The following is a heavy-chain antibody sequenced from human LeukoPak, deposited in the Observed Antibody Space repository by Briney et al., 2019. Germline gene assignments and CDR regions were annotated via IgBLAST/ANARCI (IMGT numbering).Heavy chain of an antibody. J-gene: IGHJ4*02. CDR2: IYYSGST. D-gene: IGHD3-22*01. V-gene: IGHV4-39*07. CDR1: GGSISSSSYY. Sequence: SETLSLTCTVSGGSISSSSYYWGWIRQPPGKGLEWIGSIYYSGSTYYNPSLKSRVTISVDTSKNQFSLKLSSVTAADTAVYYCAAYYYDSSGYYDTSRDYWGQGTLVTVSS. CDR3: AAYYYDSSGYYDTSRDY.